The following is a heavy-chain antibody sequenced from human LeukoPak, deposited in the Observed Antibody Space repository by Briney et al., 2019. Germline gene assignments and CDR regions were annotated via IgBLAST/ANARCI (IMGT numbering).Heavy chain of an antibody. Sequence: GGSLRLSCAASGFTFSSYGMHWVRQAPGKGLEWVAVISYDGSNKYYADSVKGRFTISRDNSKNTLYLQMNSLRAEDTAVYYCARGYYQRIDYWGQGTLVTVSS. CDR1: GFTFSSYG. J-gene: IGHJ4*02. D-gene: IGHD2-15*01. V-gene: IGHV3-30*03. CDR2: ISYDGSNK. CDR3: ARGYYQRIDY.